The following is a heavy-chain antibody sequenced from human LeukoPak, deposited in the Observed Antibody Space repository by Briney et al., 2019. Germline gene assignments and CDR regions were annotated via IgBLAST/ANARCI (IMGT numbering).Heavy chain of an antibody. Sequence: GGSLRLSCAASGLTVSSNYMTWVRQAPGKGLEGVSVIYSGGSTYYADSVKGRFTISRDNSKNTLYLQMNSLRAEDTAVYYCARAGHYYDSSGYLTPYYFDYWGQGTLVTVSS. CDR1: GLTVSSNY. V-gene: IGHV3-66*01. CDR3: ARAGHYYDSSGYLTPYYFDY. J-gene: IGHJ4*02. D-gene: IGHD3-22*01. CDR2: IYSGGST.